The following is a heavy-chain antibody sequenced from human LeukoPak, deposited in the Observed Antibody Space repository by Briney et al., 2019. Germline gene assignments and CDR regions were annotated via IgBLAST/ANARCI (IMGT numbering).Heavy chain of an antibody. CDR3: ARALWFGELSAH. D-gene: IGHD3-10*01. J-gene: IGHJ4*02. Sequence: PGGSLRLSCAASGFTFSSCWMSWVRQAPGKGLEWVANIKQDGSEKYYVDSVKGRFTISRDNAKNSLYLQMNSLRAEDTAVYYCARALWFGELSAHWGQGTLVTVSS. CDR1: GFTFSSCW. CDR2: IKQDGSEK. V-gene: IGHV3-7*01.